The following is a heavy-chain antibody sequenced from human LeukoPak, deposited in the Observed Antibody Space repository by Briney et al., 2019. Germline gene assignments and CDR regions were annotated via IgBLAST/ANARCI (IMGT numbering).Heavy chain of an antibody. V-gene: IGHV3-7*04. CDR2: IMQDGSEK. D-gene: IGHD5-24*01. CDR1: GFTPSYYW. J-gene: IGHJ4*01. Sequence: GGSLRLTCAASGFTPSYYWMTWVRRAPGKGLEWVANIMQDGSEKYYVDSVKGRFTISRDNAKNSLYLQMNSLRAEDTAVYYCARHSAGYTTFFDYWGHGTLFTVSS. CDR3: ARHSAGYTTFFDY.